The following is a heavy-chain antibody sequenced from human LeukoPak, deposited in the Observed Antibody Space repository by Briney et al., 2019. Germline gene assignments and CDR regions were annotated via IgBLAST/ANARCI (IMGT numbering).Heavy chain of an antibody. CDR3: ARESGYSNYFDY. CDR1: GFTFSNYN. Sequence: GGSLRLSCAASGFTFSNYNMNWVRQAPGKGLEWVSSISSSSSYIYYADSVKGRFTISRDNAKNSLYLQMNSLRAEDTAVYYCARESGYSNYFDYWGQGTLVTVSS. CDR2: ISSSSSYI. J-gene: IGHJ4*02. D-gene: IGHD5-18*01. V-gene: IGHV3-21*01.